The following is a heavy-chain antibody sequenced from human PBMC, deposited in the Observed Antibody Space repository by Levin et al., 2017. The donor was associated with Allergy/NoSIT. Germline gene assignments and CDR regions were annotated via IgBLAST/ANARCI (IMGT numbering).Heavy chain of an antibody. CDR3: ARAPYYYGSAKYYFDH. J-gene: IGHJ4*02. D-gene: IGHD3-10*01. Sequence: GGSLRLSCAASGFTFSSYYMHWVRQAPGKGLEYVSAISTSGDSTYYGDSVRGRFTISRSNSKSTLYLQMGSLRVEDMAVYYCARAPYYYGSAKYYFDHWGQGTLVTVSS. CDR2: ISTSGDST. CDR1: GFTFSSYY. V-gene: IGHV3-64*02.